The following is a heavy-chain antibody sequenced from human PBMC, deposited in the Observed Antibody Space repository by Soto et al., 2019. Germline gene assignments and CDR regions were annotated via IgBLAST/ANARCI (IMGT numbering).Heavy chain of an antibody. CDR3: ARGNLNDFWANYYYYYMDV. CDR2: INHGGST. Sequence: QVQLQQWGAGLLKPSETLSLTCAVYGGSFSGYYWSWIRQPPGKGLEWIGEINHGGSTNYNPSLKSRVTISVDTSKNQFSLKLSSVTAADTAVYYCARGNLNDFWANYYYYYMDVWGKGTTVTVSS. J-gene: IGHJ6*03. V-gene: IGHV4-34*01. D-gene: IGHD3-3*01. CDR1: GGSFSGYY.